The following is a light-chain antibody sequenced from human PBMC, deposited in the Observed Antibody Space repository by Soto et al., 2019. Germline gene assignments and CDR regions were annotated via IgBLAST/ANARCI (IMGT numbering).Light chain of an antibody. Sequence: DIQMTQSPSSLSASVGDRVTITCQASQDIMKYLNWYQQKPGKAPKLLIYDASNLETGVPSRFSGSGSGTDFTFTISSLQPEDIATYYCQQYDNLPWTFGQGTKVDIK. CDR3: QQYDNLPWT. CDR1: QDIMKY. J-gene: IGKJ1*01. V-gene: IGKV1-33*01. CDR2: DAS.